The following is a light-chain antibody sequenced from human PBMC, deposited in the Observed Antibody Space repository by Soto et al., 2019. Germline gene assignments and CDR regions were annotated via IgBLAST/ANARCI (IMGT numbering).Light chain of an antibody. CDR1: SSNIGAGYD. Sequence: QSVLTQPPSVSGAPGQRDTISCTGSSSNIGAGYDVHWYQQLPGTAPKLLIYRNNNRPSGVPDRFSGSKSGTSASLAITGLQAEDEADYYCHSYDSSLSGSVFGGGTKLTVL. J-gene: IGLJ3*02. CDR3: HSYDSSLSGSV. CDR2: RNN. V-gene: IGLV1-40*01.